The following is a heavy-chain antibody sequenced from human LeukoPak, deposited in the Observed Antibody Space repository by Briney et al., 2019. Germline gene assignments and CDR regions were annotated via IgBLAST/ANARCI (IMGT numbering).Heavy chain of an antibody. CDR2: TYYRSKLFN. J-gene: IGHJ3*01. CDR3: TRGGGAFDV. V-gene: IGHV6-1*01. CDR1: GDSVSSNSAA. Sequence: SQTLSLTCAISGDSVSSNSAAWNWIRQSPSRGLEWLGRTYYRSKLFNAYAPSVKGRIIINPDISKNQFSLQLNSMTPEDTAVYYCTRGGGAFDVWGQGTTVTVSS.